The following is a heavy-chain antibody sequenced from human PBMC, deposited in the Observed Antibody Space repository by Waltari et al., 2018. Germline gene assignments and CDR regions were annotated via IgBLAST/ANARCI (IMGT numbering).Heavy chain of an antibody. CDR2: ISGSGGST. CDR3: AKDQGTLYTGGIYYYYAMDV. Sequence: EVQLLESGGGLVQPGGSLRLSCAASGFTFRSYAMSWVRQAPGKGLEWVSAISGSGGSTYYADSVKGRFTISRDNSKNTLYLQMNSLRPEDTAVYYCAKDQGTLYTGGIYYYYAMDVWGQGTTVTVSS. J-gene: IGHJ6*02. CDR1: GFTFRSYA. V-gene: IGHV3-23*01. D-gene: IGHD1-7*01.